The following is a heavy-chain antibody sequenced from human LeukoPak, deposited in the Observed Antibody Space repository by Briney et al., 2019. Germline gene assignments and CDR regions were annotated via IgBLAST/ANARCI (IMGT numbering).Heavy chain of an antibody. Sequence: PGGSLRLSCAASGFTFSDYYMSWIRQAPGKGLEWVSYISSSGSTIYYADSVKGRFTISRDNSKNTLYLQMNSLRAEDTAVYYCARDYCSGGSCYFDYWGQGTLVTVSS. CDR1: GFTFSDYY. V-gene: IGHV3-11*01. CDR3: ARDYCSGGSCYFDY. D-gene: IGHD2-15*01. CDR2: ISSSGSTI. J-gene: IGHJ4*02.